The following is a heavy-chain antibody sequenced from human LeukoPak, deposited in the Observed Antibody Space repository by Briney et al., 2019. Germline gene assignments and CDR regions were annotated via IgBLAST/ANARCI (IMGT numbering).Heavy chain of an antibody. CDR2: INSDGSST. D-gene: IGHD2-15*01. Sequence: GGSLRLSCAASGFTFSNYWMHWVRQAPGKGLVWVSRINSDGSSTNYADSVKGRFTVSRDNAKNTLYMQMNSLRAEDTAVYYCARVGGYCSGGSCYLPEYFQHWGQGTLVTVSS. CDR3: ARVGGYCSGGSCYLPEYFQH. J-gene: IGHJ1*01. V-gene: IGHV3-74*01. CDR1: GFTFSNYW.